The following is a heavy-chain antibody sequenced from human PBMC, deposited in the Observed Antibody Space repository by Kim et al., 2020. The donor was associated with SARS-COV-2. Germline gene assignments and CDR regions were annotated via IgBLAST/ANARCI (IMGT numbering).Heavy chain of an antibody. Sequence: STYYTPSLKSRVTISVDTSKNQFSLKLSSVAAADTAVYYCARDYSGWFGPWGQGTLVTVSS. V-gene: IGHV4-31*02. CDR3: ARDYSGWFGP. J-gene: IGHJ5*02. CDR2: ST. D-gene: IGHD1-26*01.